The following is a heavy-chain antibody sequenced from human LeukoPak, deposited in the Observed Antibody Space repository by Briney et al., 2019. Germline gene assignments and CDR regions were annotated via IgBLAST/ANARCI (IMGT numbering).Heavy chain of an antibody. V-gene: IGHV1-24*01. CDR2: FDPEDGET. D-gene: IGHD6-19*01. Sequence: ASVKVSCKVSGYTLTELSMHWVRPAPGKGLEWMGGFDPEDGETIYAQKFQGRVTMTEDTSTDTAYMELSSLRSEDTAVYYCATSPYSSGWGKNWFDPWGQGTLVTVSS. CDR1: GYTLTELS. J-gene: IGHJ5*02. CDR3: ATSPYSSGWGKNWFDP.